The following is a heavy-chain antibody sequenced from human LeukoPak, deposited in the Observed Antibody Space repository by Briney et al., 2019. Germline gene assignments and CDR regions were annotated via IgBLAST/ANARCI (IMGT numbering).Heavy chain of an antibody. J-gene: IGHJ4*02. CDR2: IYYSGST. Sequence: SETLSLTCTVSGGSISSSSYYWGWIRQPPGKGLEWIGSIYYSGSTYYNPSLKSRVTISVDTSKNQFSLKLSSVTAADTAVYYCARSRRYYYDRRIDYWGQGTLVTVSS. CDR3: ARSRRYYYDRRIDY. CDR1: GGSISSSSYY. V-gene: IGHV4-39*07. D-gene: IGHD3-22*01.